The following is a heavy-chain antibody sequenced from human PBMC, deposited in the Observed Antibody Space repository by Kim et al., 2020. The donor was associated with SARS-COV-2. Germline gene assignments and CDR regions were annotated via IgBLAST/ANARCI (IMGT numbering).Heavy chain of an antibody. J-gene: IGHJ1*01. V-gene: IGHV3-33*03. D-gene: IGHD3-22*01. CDR3: AKEYDSSGSVRQY. Sequence: GGSLRLSCAASGFDFTTYGMHWVRQAPGKGLEWVAVISHDGVNKHYADSVSGRFIVSRDNSRKMVHLRMNSVRVEDMGLYFCAKEYDSSGSVRQYWGQGTVVTVPA. CDR1: GFDFTTYG. CDR2: ISHDGVNK.